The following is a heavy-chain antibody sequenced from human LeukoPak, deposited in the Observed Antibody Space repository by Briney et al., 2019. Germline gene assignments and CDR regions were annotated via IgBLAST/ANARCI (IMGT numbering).Heavy chain of an antibody. CDR3: ARIYYYGSGSPRDFDY. CDR2: IYSGGST. CDR1: GFTVSSNY. Sequence: GGSLRLSCAASGFTVSSNYMSWVRQAPGKGLEWVSVIYSGGSTYYADSVKGRFTISRDNSKNTLYLQMNSLRAEDTAVYYCARIYYYGSGSPRDFDYWGQGTLVTVSS. D-gene: IGHD3-10*01. V-gene: IGHV3-66*02. J-gene: IGHJ4*02.